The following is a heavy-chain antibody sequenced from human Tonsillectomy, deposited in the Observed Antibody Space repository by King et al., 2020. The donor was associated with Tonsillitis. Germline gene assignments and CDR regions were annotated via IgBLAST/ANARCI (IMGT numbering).Heavy chain of an antibody. J-gene: IGHJ3*02. CDR2: IYYSGST. V-gene: IGHV4-59*01. Sequence: QLQESGPGLVKPSETLSLTCTVSGGSISSYYWSWIRQPPGKGLEWIGYIYYSGSTNYNPSLKSRVTISVDTSKNQFSLKLSSVTAADTAVYYCARATRIAVAGMAVVSYAFDMWGQGTMVTVSS. CDR3: ARATRIAVAGMAVVSYAFDM. D-gene: IGHD6-19*01. CDR1: GGSISSYY.